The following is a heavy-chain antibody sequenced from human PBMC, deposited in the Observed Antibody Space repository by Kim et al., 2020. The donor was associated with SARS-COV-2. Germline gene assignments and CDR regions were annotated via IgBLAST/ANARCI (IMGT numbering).Heavy chain of an antibody. Sequence: IYAQKFQGRVTMTEDTSTDTAYMELSSLRSEDTAVYYCATDPGGSYLFDYWGQGTLVTVSS. CDR3: ATDPGGSYLFDY. V-gene: IGHV1-24*01. J-gene: IGHJ4*02. D-gene: IGHD1-26*01.